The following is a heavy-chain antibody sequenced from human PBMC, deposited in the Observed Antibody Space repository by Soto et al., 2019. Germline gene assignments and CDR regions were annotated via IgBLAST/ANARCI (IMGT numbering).Heavy chain of an antibody. CDR1: GGSISSGGYY. V-gene: IGHV4-31*03. CDR3: ARTIVVAGTDVIEAFDF. J-gene: IGHJ3*01. D-gene: IGHD6-19*01. Sequence: SETLSLTCTVSGGSISSGGYYWSWIRQHPGKGLEWIGYIYYSGSTYYNPSLKSRVTISVDTSKNQFSLKLSSVTAADTAVYYCARTIVVAGTDVIEAFDFWGQGTMVTVSS. CDR2: IYYSGST.